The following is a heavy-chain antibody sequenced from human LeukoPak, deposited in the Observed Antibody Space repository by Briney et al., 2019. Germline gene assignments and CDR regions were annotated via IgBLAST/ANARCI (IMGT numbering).Heavy chain of an antibody. D-gene: IGHD6-19*01. Sequence: GASVKVSCKASGYTFTGYYMHWVRQAPGQGLEWMGWINPNSGGTNYAQKFQGRVTMTRDTSISTAYMELSRLRSDDTAVYYCAKEWQWLQPNLDYWGQGTLVTVSS. J-gene: IGHJ4*02. CDR3: AKEWQWLQPNLDY. CDR2: INPNSGGT. CDR1: GYTFTGYY. V-gene: IGHV1-2*02.